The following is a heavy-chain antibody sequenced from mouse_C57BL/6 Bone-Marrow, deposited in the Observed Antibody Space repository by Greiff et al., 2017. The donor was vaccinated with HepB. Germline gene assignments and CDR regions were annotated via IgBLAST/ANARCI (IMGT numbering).Heavy chain of an antibody. J-gene: IGHJ3*01. V-gene: IGHV1-59*01. CDR3: ARGIYYDYDEEAGWFAY. Sequence: VKLQQPGAELVRPGTSVKLSCKASGYTFTSYWMHWVKQRPGQGLEWIGVIDPSDSYTNYNQKFKGKATLTVDTSSSTAYMQLSSLTSEDSAVYYCARGIYYDYDEEAGWFAYWGQGTLVTVSA. CDR1: GYTFTSYW. CDR2: IDPSDSYT. D-gene: IGHD2-4*01.